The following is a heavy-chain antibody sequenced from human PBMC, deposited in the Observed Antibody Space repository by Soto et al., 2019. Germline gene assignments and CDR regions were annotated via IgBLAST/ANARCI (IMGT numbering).Heavy chain of an antibody. V-gene: IGHV3-48*03. CDR2: ISSSGSTI. CDR3: ARGGPDYYDSSGLDAFDI. Sequence: GGSLRLSCAASGFTFSSYEMNWVRQAPGKGLEWVSYISSSGSTIYYADSVKGRFTISRDNAKNSLYLQMNSLRAEDTAVYYCARGGPDYYDSSGLDAFDIWGQGTMVTVSS. D-gene: IGHD3-22*01. J-gene: IGHJ3*02. CDR1: GFTFSSYE.